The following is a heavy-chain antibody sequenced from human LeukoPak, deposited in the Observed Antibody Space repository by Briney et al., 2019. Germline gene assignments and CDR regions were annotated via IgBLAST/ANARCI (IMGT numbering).Heavy chain of an antibody. CDR1: GFTFSSYG. Sequence: PGRSLRLSCAASGFTFSSYGMHWVRQAPGKGLEWVAVISYDGSNKYYADSVKGRFTISRDNSKNTLYLQMNSLRAEDTAVYYCARAYFDWSYFDYWGLGTLVTVSS. CDR2: ISYDGSNK. V-gene: IGHV3-30*03. D-gene: IGHD3-9*01. CDR3: ARAYFDWSYFDY. J-gene: IGHJ4*02.